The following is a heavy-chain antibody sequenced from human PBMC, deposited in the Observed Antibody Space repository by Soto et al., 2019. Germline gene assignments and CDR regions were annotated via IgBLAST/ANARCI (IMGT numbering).Heavy chain of an antibody. CDR2: INAGNGNT. Sequence: ASVKVSCKASGYTFTSYAMHWVRQAPGQRLEWMGWINAGNGNTKYSQKFQGRVTITRDTSASTGYMELSSLRSEDTSVYYCARYRYCSGGSCYTYYGMDVWGQGTTVTVSS. D-gene: IGHD2-15*01. CDR3: ARYRYCSGGSCYTYYGMDV. V-gene: IGHV1-3*01. J-gene: IGHJ6*02. CDR1: GYTFTSYA.